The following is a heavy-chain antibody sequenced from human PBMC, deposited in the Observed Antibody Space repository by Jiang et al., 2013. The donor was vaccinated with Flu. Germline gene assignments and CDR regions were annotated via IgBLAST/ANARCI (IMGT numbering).Heavy chain of an antibody. CDR3: ARGVRAVAGPPFYYFDY. V-gene: IGHV4-34*01. J-gene: IGHJ4*02. D-gene: IGHD6-19*01. CDR1: GESFSGYY. Sequence: GLVKPSETLSLTCAVYGESFSGYYWSWIRQPPGKGLEWIGEINHSGSTNYNPSLKSRVTISVDTSKNQFSLKLSSVTAADTAVYYCARGVRAVAGPPFYYFDYWGQGTLVTVSS. CDR2: INHSGST.